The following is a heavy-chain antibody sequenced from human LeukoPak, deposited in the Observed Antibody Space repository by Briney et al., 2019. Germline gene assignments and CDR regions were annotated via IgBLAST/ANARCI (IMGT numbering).Heavy chain of an antibody. CDR3: ARDREGLAYFDY. V-gene: IGHV1-2*02. D-gene: IGHD3/OR15-3a*01. CDR2: IDPNSGGT. CDR1: GYTFTGKF. Sequence: ASVKVSCKASGYTFTGKFIHWVRQAPGQGLEWMGWIDPNSGGTDYAQKFRGRVTMARDTSTSTAYMDLSSLISDDTAVYYCARDREGLAYFDYWGQGTLVTVSS. J-gene: IGHJ4*02.